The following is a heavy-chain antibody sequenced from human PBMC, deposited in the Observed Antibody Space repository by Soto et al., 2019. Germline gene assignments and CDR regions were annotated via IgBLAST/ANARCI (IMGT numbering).Heavy chain of an antibody. CDR3: ARKVDTAMVHYFDY. D-gene: IGHD5-18*01. J-gene: IGHJ4*02. V-gene: IGHV3-30-3*01. CDR1: GFTFSSYA. CDR2: ISYDGSNK. Sequence: HPGGSLRLSCAASGFTFSSYAMHWVRQAPGKGLEWVAVISYDGSNKYYADSVKGRFTISRDNSKNTLYLQMNSLRAEDTAVYYCARKVDTAMVHYFDYWGQGTLVTVSS.